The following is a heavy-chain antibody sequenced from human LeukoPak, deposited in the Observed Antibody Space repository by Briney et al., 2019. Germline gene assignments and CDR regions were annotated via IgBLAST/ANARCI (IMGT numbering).Heavy chain of an antibody. CDR3: ARQTHDAFDI. J-gene: IGHJ3*02. Sequence: SETLSLICAVYGGSFSGYYWSWIRQPPGKGLEWIGEINHSGSTNYNPSLKSRVTMSVDTSKNQFSLKLSSVTAADTAVYYCARQTHDAFDIWGQGTMVTVSS. CDR2: INHSGST. CDR1: GGSFSGYY. V-gene: IGHV4-34*01.